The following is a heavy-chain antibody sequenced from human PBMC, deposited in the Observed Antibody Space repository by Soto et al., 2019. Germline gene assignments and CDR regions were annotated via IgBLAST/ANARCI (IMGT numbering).Heavy chain of an antibody. CDR3: ARTTEPLTDLNWFDP. CDR1: GGSFNGYH. V-gene: IGHV4-34*01. J-gene: IGHJ5*02. D-gene: IGHD4-17*01. CDR2: INHSGST. Sequence: SETLSLTCAVYGGSFNGYHWSWIRQPPGKGLEWIGEINHSGSTNYNPSLKSRATISVDTSKNQFSLKLSSVTAADTAVYYCARTTEPLTDLNWFDPWGQGTLVTVSS.